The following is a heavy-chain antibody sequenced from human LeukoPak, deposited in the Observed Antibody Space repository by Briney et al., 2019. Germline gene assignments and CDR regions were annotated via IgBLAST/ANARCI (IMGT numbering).Heavy chain of an antibody. D-gene: IGHD3-22*01. CDR1: GFTFSDYY. J-gene: IGHJ5*02. CDR2: ISSSGSTI. CDR3: ALRKDSSGEFDP. Sequence: GGSLRLSCAASGFTFSDYYMSWIRQAPGKGLEWVSYISSSGSTIYYADSVKGRFTISRDNAKNSLYLQMNSLRAADTAVYYSALRKDSSGEFDPWGQGTLVTVSS. V-gene: IGHV3-11*04.